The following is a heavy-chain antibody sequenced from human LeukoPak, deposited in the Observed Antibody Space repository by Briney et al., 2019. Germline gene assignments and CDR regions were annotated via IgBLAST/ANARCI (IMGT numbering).Heavy chain of an antibody. CDR2: MNPNSGNT. CDR3: ARDPYYYGSGSYYDAFDI. CDR1: GYTFTSYD. J-gene: IGHJ3*02. V-gene: IGHV1-18*01. D-gene: IGHD3-10*01. Sequence: AASVKVSCKASGYTFTSYDINWVRQATGQGLEWMGWMNPNSGNTNYAQKLQGRVTMTTDTSTSTAYMDLRSLRSDDTAVYYCARDPYYYGSGSYYDAFDIWGQGTMVTVSS.